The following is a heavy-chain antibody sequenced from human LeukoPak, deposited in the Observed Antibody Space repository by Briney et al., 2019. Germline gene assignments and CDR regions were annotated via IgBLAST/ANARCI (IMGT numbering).Heavy chain of an antibody. V-gene: IGHV2-5*02. CDR2: IYWDDDN. Sequence: SGPTLVKPTQTLTLTCTFSGFSLSTSGMGVGWIRQPPGKALEWLALIYWDDDNRYNPSLKNRLSITKDTPKNLVVITMTNMDPVDTATYYCAHVAKFYFDSCGYSLGYFDYWGQGTLVTVSS. CDR3: AHVAKFYFDSCGYSLGYFDY. J-gene: IGHJ4*02. D-gene: IGHD3-22*01. CDR1: GFSLSTSGMG.